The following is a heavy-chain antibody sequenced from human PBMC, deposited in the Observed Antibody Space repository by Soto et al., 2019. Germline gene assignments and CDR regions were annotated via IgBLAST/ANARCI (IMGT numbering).Heavy chain of an antibody. Sequence: GLLRLSCAASGFTFSSYWMHWVRQAPGKGLVWVSRINSDGSSTSYADSVKGRFTISRDNAKNTLYLQMNSLRAEDTAVYYCARDYSRWELRGDAFDIWGQGTMVTVSS. J-gene: IGHJ3*02. CDR2: INSDGSST. D-gene: IGHD1-26*01. CDR3: ARDYSRWELRGDAFDI. V-gene: IGHV3-74*01. CDR1: GFTFSSYW.